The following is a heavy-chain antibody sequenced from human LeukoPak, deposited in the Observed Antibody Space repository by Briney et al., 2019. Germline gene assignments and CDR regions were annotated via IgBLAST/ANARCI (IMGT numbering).Heavy chain of an antibody. J-gene: IGHJ4*02. D-gene: IGHD3-22*01. V-gene: IGHV3-30-3*01. CDR2: ISYDGSNK. Sequence: PGRFLRLSCAASGFTFSSYAMHWVRQAPGKGLEWVAVISYDGSNKYYADSVKGRFTISRDNSKNTLYLQMNSLRAEDTAVYYCARAPRRYYYDSSGGDYWGQGTLVTVSS. CDR3: ARAPRRYYYDSSGGDY. CDR1: GFTFSSYA.